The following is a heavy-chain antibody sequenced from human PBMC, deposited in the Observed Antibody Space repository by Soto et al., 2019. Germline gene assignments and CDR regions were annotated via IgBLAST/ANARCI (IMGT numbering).Heavy chain of an antibody. J-gene: IGHJ5*02. CDR1: GGTFSSYA. CDR2: IIPIFGTA. CDR3: ARGATYYYDSSGYYRGLDWFDP. Sequence: QVQLVQSGAEVKKPGSSVKVSCKASGGTFSSYAISWVRQAPGQGLEWMGGIIPIFGTANYAQKFQGRVTITADESTSTGYMELSSLRSEDTAVYYCARGATYYYDSSGYYRGLDWFDPWGQGTLVTVSS. V-gene: IGHV1-69*01. D-gene: IGHD3-22*01.